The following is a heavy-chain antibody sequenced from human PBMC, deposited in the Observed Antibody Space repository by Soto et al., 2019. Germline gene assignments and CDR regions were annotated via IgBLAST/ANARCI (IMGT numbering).Heavy chain of an antibody. CDR3: AKDGDYYYYMDV. V-gene: IGHV3-30*18. CDR1: GFTFSSYG. J-gene: IGHJ6*03. CDR2: ISYDGSNK. Sequence: QVQLVESGGGVVQPGRSLRLSCAASGFTFSSYGMHWVRQAPGKGLEWVAVISYDGSNKYYADSVKGRFTISRDNSKNTLYPEMNSLIAEDTAVYYCAKDGDYYYYMDVWGKGTTVTVSS.